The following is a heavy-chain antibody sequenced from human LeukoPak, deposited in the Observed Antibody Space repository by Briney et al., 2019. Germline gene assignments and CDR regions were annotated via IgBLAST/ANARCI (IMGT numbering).Heavy chain of an antibody. CDR1: GFTFSSYW. J-gene: IGHJ4*02. Sequence: GGSLRLSCAVSGFTFSSYWMNWVRQAPGKGLEWVANINQNRSDKYYVEAVKGRFTISRDNAKNSLYLQMNGLRDEDTAVYYCARGAGWPNWGQGTLVTVSS. D-gene: IGHD6-19*01. V-gene: IGHV3-7*01. CDR3: ARGAGWPN. CDR2: INQNRSDK.